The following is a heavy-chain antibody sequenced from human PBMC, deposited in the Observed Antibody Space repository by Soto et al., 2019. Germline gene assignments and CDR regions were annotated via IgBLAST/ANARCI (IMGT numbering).Heavy chain of an antibody. Sequence: ASETLSLTCTVSGGSISSGDYYWSWIRQPPGKGLEWIGYIYYSGSTNYNPSLKSRVTISVDTSKNQFSLKLSSVTAADTAVYYCARHAGSDSSGYYYYYGMDVWGQGTTVTVSS. CDR1: GGSISSGDYY. CDR2: IYYSGST. CDR3: ARHAGSDSSGYYYYYGMDV. J-gene: IGHJ6*02. V-gene: IGHV4-30-4*01. D-gene: IGHD3-22*01.